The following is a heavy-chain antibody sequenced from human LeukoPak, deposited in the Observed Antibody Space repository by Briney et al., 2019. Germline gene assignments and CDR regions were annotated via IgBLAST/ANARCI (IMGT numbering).Heavy chain of an antibody. CDR2: IYYSGST. CDR3: ARGWSGNDPHFDY. D-gene: IGHD5-12*01. J-gene: IGHJ4*02. Sequence: SETLSLTCTVSGGSISSYYWSWIRQPPGKGLEWTGYIYYSGSTNYNPSLKSRVTMSVDTSKNQFSLKLSSVTAADTAVYYCARGWSGNDPHFDYWGQGTLVTVSS. V-gene: IGHV4-59*01. CDR1: GGSISSYY.